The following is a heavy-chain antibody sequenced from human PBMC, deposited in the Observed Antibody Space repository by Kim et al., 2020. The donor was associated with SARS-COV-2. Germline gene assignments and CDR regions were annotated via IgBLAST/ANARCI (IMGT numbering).Heavy chain of an antibody. Sequence: SRVTISEDTSKNQFSLKLSSVTAADTAVYYCARQEGLWFGELFGPSWFDPWGQGTLVTVSS. CDR3: ARQEGLWFGELFGPSWFDP. D-gene: IGHD3-10*01. V-gene: IGHV4-39*01. J-gene: IGHJ5*02.